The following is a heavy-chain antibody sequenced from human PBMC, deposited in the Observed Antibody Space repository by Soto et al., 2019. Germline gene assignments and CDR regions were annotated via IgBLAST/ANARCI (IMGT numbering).Heavy chain of an antibody. CDR1: GFTFSSYA. J-gene: IGHJ6*03. CDR2: ISGSGGST. D-gene: IGHD4-17*01. V-gene: IGHV3-23*01. CDR3: AKNDYGDYALYYYYYYMDV. Sequence: GGSLRLSCAASGFTFSSYAMSWVRQAPGKGLEWVSAISGSGGSTYYADSVKGRFTISRDNSKNTLYLQMNSLRAEDTAVYYCAKNDYGDYALYYYYYYMDVWGKGTTVTVSS.